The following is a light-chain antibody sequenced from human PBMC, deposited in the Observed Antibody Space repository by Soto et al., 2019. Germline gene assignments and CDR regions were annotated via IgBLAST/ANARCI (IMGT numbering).Light chain of an antibody. Sequence: EIVLTQSPGTLSLSPGERATLSCRASQSVRIIYLAWYQQKPGQAPRLLIYGASSRATGIPDRFSGSGSGTDFTITISRLEPENFEAYYRQQYGSSPFTFGPGTKVDFK. J-gene: IGKJ3*01. CDR3: QQYGSSPFT. CDR1: QSVRIIY. CDR2: GAS. V-gene: IGKV3-20*01.